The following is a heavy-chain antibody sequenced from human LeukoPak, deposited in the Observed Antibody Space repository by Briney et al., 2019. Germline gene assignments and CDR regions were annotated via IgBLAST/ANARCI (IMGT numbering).Heavy chain of an antibody. CDR1: GFSFSSYA. D-gene: IGHD5/OR15-5a*01. CDR3: ARAYSVSYWFDP. CDR2: IYYSGST. Sequence: PGGSLRLSCAASGFSFSSYAMSWIRQPPGKGLEWIGYIYYSGSTNYNPSLKSRVTISVDTSKNQFSLKLSSVTAADTAVYYCARAYSVSYWFDPWGQGTLVTVSS. J-gene: IGHJ5*02. V-gene: IGHV4-59*01.